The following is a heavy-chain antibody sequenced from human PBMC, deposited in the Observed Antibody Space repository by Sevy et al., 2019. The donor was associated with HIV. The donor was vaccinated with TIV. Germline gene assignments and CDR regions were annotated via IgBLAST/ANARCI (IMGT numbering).Heavy chain of an antibody. CDR3: ARESVLLSFGELSHGMDV. J-gene: IGHJ6*02. CDR2: IRSSSSYI. Sequence: GGSLRLSCAASGFTFSSYSMNWVRQAPGKGLEWVSSIRSSSSYIYYADSVKGRFTISRDNAKNSLYLQMNSLRAEDTAVYYCARESVLLSFGELSHGMDVWGQGTTVTVSS. CDR1: GFTFSSYS. D-gene: IGHD3-10*01. V-gene: IGHV3-21*01.